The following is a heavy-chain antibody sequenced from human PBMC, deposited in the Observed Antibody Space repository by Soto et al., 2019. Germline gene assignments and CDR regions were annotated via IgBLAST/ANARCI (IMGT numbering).Heavy chain of an antibody. V-gene: IGHV3-7*03. CDR3: ARDFNYYYDSSGSPLGAFDI. Sequence: GGSLRLSCAASGFTFSSYWMSWVRQAPGKGLEWVANIKQDGSEKYYVDSVKGRFTISRDNAKNSLYLQMNSLRAGDTAVYYCARDFNYYYDSSGSPLGAFDIWGQGTMVTVSS. CDR2: IKQDGSEK. J-gene: IGHJ3*02. CDR1: GFTFSSYW. D-gene: IGHD3-22*01.